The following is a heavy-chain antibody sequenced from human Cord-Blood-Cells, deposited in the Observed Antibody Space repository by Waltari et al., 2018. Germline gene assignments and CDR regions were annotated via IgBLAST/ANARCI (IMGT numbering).Heavy chain of an antibody. J-gene: IGHJ4*02. V-gene: IGHV3-33*01. CDR1: GFTFSSYG. D-gene: IGHD2-15*01. CDR3: ARDYCSGGSCFDY. Sequence: QVQLVESGGGVVQPGRSLRLSCAAFGFTFSSYGLPWVRQAPGKGLEWVAVIWYDGSNKYYADSVKGRFTISRDNSKNTLYLQMNSLRAEDTAVYYCARDYCSGGSCFDYWGQGTLVTVSS. CDR2: IWYDGSNK.